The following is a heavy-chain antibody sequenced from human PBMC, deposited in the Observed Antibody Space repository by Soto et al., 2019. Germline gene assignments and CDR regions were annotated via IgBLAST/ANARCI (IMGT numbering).Heavy chain of an antibody. CDR1: GGSFIGYD. V-gene: IGHV4-34*01. D-gene: IGHD6-25*01. Sequence: ASETLSLTCAVYGGSFIGYDGSWIRPHPGKGLEWIGEINHSGSTNYNPSLKSRVTISVDTSKNQFSLKLSSVTAADTAVYYCARKAAGYYYGMDVWGQGTTVTVSS. CDR3: ARKAAGYYYGMDV. J-gene: IGHJ6*02. CDR2: INHSGST.